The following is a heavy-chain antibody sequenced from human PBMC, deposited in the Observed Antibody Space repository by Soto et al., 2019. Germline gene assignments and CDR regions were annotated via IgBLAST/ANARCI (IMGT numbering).Heavy chain of an antibody. Sequence: QVQLVQSGAEVKKPGASVTVSCKASGYTFTSYYINWVRQAPGQGLEWMGIINPRGGSTSYAQKFHGRVTMTRYTSTSTVYMEVSCLRSENTAVYYCARDQEPSTLYYDYYYMDVWGKGTTVTVSS. CDR1: GYTFTSYY. CDR2: INPRGGST. V-gene: IGHV1-46*03. J-gene: IGHJ6*03. CDR3: ARDQEPSTLYYDYYYMDV.